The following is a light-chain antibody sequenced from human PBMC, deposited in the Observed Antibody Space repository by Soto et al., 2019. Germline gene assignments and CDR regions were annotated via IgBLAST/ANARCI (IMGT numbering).Light chain of an antibody. CDR2: DAS. V-gene: IGKV3-15*01. CDR1: QSVSSY. J-gene: IGKJ2*01. Sequence: EIVMTQSPATLSVSPGARATLSCRASQSVSSYLAWYQQKPGLPPRLLIYDASTRATGIPDRFSGSGSGTDFPLTISSLQSADFAVYYCQQYSNWPPLYTFGRGTKLEIK. CDR3: QQYSNWPPLYT.